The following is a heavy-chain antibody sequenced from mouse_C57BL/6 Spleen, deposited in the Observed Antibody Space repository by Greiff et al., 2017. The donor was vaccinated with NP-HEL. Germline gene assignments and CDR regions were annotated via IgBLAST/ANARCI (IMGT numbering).Heavy chain of an antibody. CDR2: IHPNSGST. CDR3: ARYPYYSNYFDY. D-gene: IGHD2-5*01. V-gene: IGHV1-64*01. Sequence: QVQLQQPGAELVKPGASVKLSCKASGYTFTSYWMHWVKQRPGQGLEWIGMIHPNSGSTNYNEKFKSKATLTVDKSSSTAYMQLSSLTSEDSAVYYCARYPYYSNYFDYWGQGTTLTVSS. CDR1: GYTFTSYW. J-gene: IGHJ2*01.